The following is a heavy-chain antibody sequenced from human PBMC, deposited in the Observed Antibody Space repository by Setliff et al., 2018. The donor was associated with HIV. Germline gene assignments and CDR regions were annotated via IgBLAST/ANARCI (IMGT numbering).Heavy chain of an antibody. CDR3: ARESGGIAALVHYYGMDV. D-gene: IGHD6-13*01. Sequence: GGSLRLSCAASGFTFSSYGMHWVRQAPDKGLEWVAVIWYDGSNKYYADSVKGRFTISRDNSKNTLYLQMNSLRAEDTAVYYCARESGGIAALVHYYGMDVWGQGTTVTVSS. V-gene: IGHV3-33*01. J-gene: IGHJ6*02. CDR1: GFTFSSYG. CDR2: IWYDGSNK.